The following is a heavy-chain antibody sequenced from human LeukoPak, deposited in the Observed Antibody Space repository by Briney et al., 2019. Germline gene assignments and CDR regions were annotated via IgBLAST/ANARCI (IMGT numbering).Heavy chain of an antibody. D-gene: IGHD6-19*01. V-gene: IGHV1-2*02. J-gene: IGHJ4*02. CDR1: GYTFTDYY. CDR2: INPNGGGT. CDR3: ARENNSGWYRKAAFDY. Sequence: ASVKVSCKASGYTFTDYYMHWVRQAPGQGLEWMGWINPNGGGTNYAQKFQGRVTLTRDTSISTAYMEVNSLESDDTAVYYCARENNSGWYRKAAFDYWGQGTLVTVTS.